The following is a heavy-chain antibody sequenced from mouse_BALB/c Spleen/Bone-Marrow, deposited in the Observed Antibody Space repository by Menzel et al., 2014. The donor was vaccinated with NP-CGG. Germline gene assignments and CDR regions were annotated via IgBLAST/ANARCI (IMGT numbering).Heavy chain of an antibody. Sequence: QVQLQQSGAELVRPGTSVKVSCKASGYAFTNYLIEWVKQRPGQGLEWIGVINTGSGGTNYNEKFKGKATLTADKSSSTADMQLSSLTSDDSAVYFCARELGVFAYWGQGTLVTVSA. CDR2: INTGSGGT. D-gene: IGHD4-1*01. CDR3: ARELGVFAY. V-gene: IGHV1-54*01. J-gene: IGHJ3*01. CDR1: GYAFTNYL.